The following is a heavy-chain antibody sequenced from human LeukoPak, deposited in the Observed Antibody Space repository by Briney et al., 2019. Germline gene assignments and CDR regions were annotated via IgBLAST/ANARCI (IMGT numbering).Heavy chain of an antibody. CDR3: ARSSGYYLGWFDP. Sequence: SQTLSLTCVISGDSVTSDSGAWSWIRHSPSRGLEWLGRTYYRSRWFNESAVSVRSRITINPDTSKNQFSLQLDSVTPEDTAVYYCARSSGYYLGWFDPWGQGTLVTVSS. CDR2: TYYRSRWFN. D-gene: IGHD3-22*01. CDR1: GDSVTSDSGA. J-gene: IGHJ5*02. V-gene: IGHV6-1*01.